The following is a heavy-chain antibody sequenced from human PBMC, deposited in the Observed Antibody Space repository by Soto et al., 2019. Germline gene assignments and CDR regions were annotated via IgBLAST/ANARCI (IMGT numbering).Heavy chain of an antibody. Sequence: PSETLSLTCAVSGYSISSSNWWGWIRQPPGKGLEWTGYIYYSGTTYYNPSLKSRVTMSVHTSKNQFSLKLTSVTAVDTAVYYCARREIKAPIAYWGQGTLVTVSP. CDR1: GYSISSSNW. V-gene: IGHV4-28*01. CDR3: ARREIKAPIAY. J-gene: IGHJ4*02. D-gene: IGHD6-6*01. CDR2: IYYSGTT.